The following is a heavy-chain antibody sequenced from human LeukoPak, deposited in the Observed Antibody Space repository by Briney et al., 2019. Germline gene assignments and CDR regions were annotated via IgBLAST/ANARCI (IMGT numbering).Heavy chain of an antibody. Sequence: GRSLRLSCAASGFTFDNYAMHWVRQAPGKGLEWVSGIAWNSGNTGFADPVKGRFTISRDNAENSLYLQMNSLTPEDTAFYFCAKDMNSYGSGSSYNPWGPFDSWGQGTLVTVSS. J-gene: IGHJ4*02. CDR3: AKDMNSYGSGSSYNPWGPFDS. CDR2: IAWNSGNT. CDR1: GFTFDNYA. V-gene: IGHV3-9*01. D-gene: IGHD3-10*01.